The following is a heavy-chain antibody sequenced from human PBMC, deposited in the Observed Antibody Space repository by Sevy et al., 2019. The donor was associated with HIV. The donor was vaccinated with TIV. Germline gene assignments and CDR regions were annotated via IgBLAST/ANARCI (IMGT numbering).Heavy chain of an antibody. Sequence: ASVKVSCKASGGTFSSYAISWVRQAPGQGLEWMGGIIPIFGTANYAQKFQGRVTITADESTSTAYMELSSLRSEDTAVYYCARSLYDSSGYPNFGEDVWGQGTTVTVSS. J-gene: IGHJ6*02. CDR3: ARSLYDSSGYPNFGEDV. D-gene: IGHD3-22*01. CDR2: IIPIFGTA. CDR1: GGTFSSYA. V-gene: IGHV1-69*13.